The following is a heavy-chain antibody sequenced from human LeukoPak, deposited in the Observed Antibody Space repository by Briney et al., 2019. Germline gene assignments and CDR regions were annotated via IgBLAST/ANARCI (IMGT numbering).Heavy chain of an antibody. Sequence: ASVKVSCKASGYTFTSYYIHWVRQAPGEGLEWMGIINPSGGSTTYAQKFQGRLTMTSDTPTSTVYMELSSLRSEDTAVYYCAGDLGYNYARFDYWGQGILVTVSS. D-gene: IGHD5-18*01. V-gene: IGHV1-46*01. J-gene: IGHJ4*02. CDR3: AGDLGYNYARFDY. CDR2: INPSGGST. CDR1: GYTFTSYY.